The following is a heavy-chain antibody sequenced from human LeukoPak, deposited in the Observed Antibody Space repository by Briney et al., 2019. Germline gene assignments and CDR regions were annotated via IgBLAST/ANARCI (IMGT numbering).Heavy chain of an antibody. V-gene: IGHV4-34*01. J-gene: IGHJ2*01. CDR2: INHSGST. CDR1: GGSFSGYY. Sequence: SGTLSLTCAVYGGSFSGYYWSWIRQPPGKGLEWIGEINHSGSTNYNPSLKSRVTISVDTSKNQFSLKLSSVTAADTAVYYCARGLGYCTGGSCYRYWYFDLWGRGTLVTVSS. D-gene: IGHD2-15*01. CDR3: ARGLGYCTGGSCYRYWYFDL.